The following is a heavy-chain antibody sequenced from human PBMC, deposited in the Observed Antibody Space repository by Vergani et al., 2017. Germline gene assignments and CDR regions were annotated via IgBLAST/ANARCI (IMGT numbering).Heavy chain of an antibody. CDR2: IRSDESRR. J-gene: IGHJ4*02. D-gene: IGHD2-15*01. CDR1: GCTFNSYG. CDR3: AKEGGGYCSGGTCYPEY. Sequence: QVQLVESGGGVVQPGGSLRFSCAASGCTFNSYGMHWVRQAPGKGLEWVASIRSDESRRYYGDSMEGPFTISRDNSKNTLYLQMKSLRPEDTAVYYWAKEGGGYCSGGTCYPEYWGQGTLVIVSS. V-gene: IGHV3-30*02.